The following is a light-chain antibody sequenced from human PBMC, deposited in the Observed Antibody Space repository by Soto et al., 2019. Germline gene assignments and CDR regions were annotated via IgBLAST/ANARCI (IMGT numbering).Light chain of an antibody. CDR3: QQGYTSPPT. J-gene: IGKJ4*01. CDR2: AAS. V-gene: IGKV1-39*01. Sequence: DIQMTQSPSSLPASVGDRVNITCRTTQRIDNYLNWYQQKPGKAPNLLIFAASSLQSGVPSRFSGSGSGTDFTLTISSLQTEDFATYYCQQGYTSPPTFGGGTKVEMK. CDR1: QRIDNY.